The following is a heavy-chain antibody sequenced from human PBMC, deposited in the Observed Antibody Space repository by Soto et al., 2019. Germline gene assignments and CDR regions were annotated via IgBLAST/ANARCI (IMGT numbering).Heavy chain of an antibody. J-gene: IGHJ4*02. Sequence: EVHLVESGGGFVQPGGSLQLSCAASGFIFSNYWMHWVRQSPGKGLEWFLRIRFDGTDITYADSVTGRFTIYRDNARNTLYLQMNSLRAEDTAVYYCTKWGPYYSVPFYYWGQGTQVTVSS. D-gene: IGHD3-10*01. CDR3: TKWGPYYSVPFYY. CDR2: IRFDGTDI. CDR1: GFIFSNYW. V-gene: IGHV3-74*01.